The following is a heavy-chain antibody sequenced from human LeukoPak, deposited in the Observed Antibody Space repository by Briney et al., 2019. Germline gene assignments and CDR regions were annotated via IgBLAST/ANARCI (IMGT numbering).Heavy chain of an antibody. CDR2: ISYDGSNK. D-gene: IGHD3-10*01. CDR3: AKGGPYYGSGPDYYYYYGMDV. CDR1: GFTFSSYG. Sequence: GGSLRLSCAASGFTFSSYGMHWVRQAPGKGLERVAVISYDGSNKYYADSVKGRFTICRDNSKNTLYLQMNSLRAEDTAVYYCAKGGPYYGSGPDYYYYYGMDVWGQGTTVTVSS. V-gene: IGHV3-30*18. J-gene: IGHJ6*02.